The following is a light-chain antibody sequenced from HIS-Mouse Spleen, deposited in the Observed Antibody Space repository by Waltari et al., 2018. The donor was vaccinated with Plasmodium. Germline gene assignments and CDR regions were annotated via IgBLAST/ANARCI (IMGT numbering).Light chain of an antibody. CDR1: SRDVGSYNL. J-gene: IGLJ1*01. CDR2: EGS. Sequence: QSALTQPASVSGSPGQSITISCPGTSRDVGSYNLVSWYQQHPGKAPKLMIDEGSKRPSGVSNRFSGSKSGNTASLTISGLQAEDEADYYCCSYAGSSTYVFGTGTKVTVL. V-gene: IGLV2-23*01. CDR3: CSYAGSSTYV.